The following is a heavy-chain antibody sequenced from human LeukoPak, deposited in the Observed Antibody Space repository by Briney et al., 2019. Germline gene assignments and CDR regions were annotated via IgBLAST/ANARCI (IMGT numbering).Heavy chain of an antibody. CDR2: INPYSGVT. CDR3: ARDLSGRWELPPYHFDY. V-gene: IGHV1-2*02. J-gene: IGHJ4*02. D-gene: IGHD1-26*01. Sequence: ASVRVSCKASGYTFTRYYMHSVRQAPGQRLEGMGWINPYSGVTNYTKKFQGRVTMTRDTSISTAYMELCRLRSDDTAVYYCARDLSGRWELPPYHFDYWGQETLVTVPS. CDR1: GYTFTRYY.